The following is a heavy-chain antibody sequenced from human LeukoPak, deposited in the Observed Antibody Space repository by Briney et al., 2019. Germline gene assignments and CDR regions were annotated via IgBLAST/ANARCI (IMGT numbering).Heavy chain of an antibody. CDR1: GGSISSYY. J-gene: IGHJ3*02. D-gene: IGHD3-22*01. V-gene: IGHV4-4*07. CDR3: ARERGYYHSSYAFDI. Sequence: SETLSLTCTVSGGSISSYYWSWIRQPAGKGLEWIGRIYTSGSTNYNPSLKSRVTISVDKSKNQFSLKLSSVTAADTAVYYCARERGYYHSSYAFDIWGQGTMVTVSS. CDR2: IYTSGST.